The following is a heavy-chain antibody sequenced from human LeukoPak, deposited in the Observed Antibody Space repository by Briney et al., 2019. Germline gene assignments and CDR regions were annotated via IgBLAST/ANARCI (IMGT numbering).Heavy chain of an antibody. CDR2: IYSGGST. V-gene: IGHV3-66*01. D-gene: IGHD3-9*01. CDR3: ARDGGRYFDWLLYY. CDR1: GFTVSSSY. Sequence: PGGSLRLSCAASGFTVSSSYMSWVRQAPGKGLEWVSVIYSGGSTYYADSVKGRFTISRDNSKNTLYLQMNSLRAEDTAVYYCARDGGRYFDWLLYYWGQGALVTVSS. J-gene: IGHJ4*02.